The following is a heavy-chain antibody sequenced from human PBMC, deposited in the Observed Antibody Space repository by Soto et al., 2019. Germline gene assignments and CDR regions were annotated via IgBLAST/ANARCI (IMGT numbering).Heavy chain of an antibody. J-gene: IGHJ4*02. CDR2: ISAYSVNT. CDR3: ARDSRVEPANAIPTFDY. CDR1: GYTFTSYG. D-gene: IGHD2-21*01. Sequence: GASVKVSCKASGYTFTSYGISWVRQAPGQGLEWMGWISAYSVNTHYAQKFQGRVTMTTDTSTSTAYMELRSLRSDDTAVYYCARDSRVEPANAIPTFDYWGQGTMGTVSS. V-gene: IGHV1-18*01.